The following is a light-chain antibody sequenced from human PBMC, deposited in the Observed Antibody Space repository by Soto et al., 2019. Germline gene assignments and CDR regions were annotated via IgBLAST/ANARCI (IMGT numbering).Light chain of an antibody. V-gene: IGKV3-20*01. CDR2: GAS. Sequence: EIVLTQSPGTLSLSPGERATLSCRASQTVSSSYLAWYQQKPGQAPRLLIYGASSRATGIPDRFSGSGSGTDFTLTISRLGPEDFAVYYCQQSGSSPTWTFGQGTTVEIK. CDR3: QQSGSSPTWT. CDR1: QTVSSSY. J-gene: IGKJ1*01.